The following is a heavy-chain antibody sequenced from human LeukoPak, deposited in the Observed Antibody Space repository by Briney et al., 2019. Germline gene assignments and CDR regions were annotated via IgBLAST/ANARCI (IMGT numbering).Heavy chain of an antibody. Sequence: ASVKVSCKASGYTFTSYGISWVRQAPGQGLEWMGWISAYNGNTNYAQKLQGRVTMTTDTSTSTAYMELRSLRSDDTAVYYCARGSNYDFWSGYLGYFDYWGQGTLVTVSS. V-gene: IGHV1-18*01. J-gene: IGHJ4*02. D-gene: IGHD3-3*01. CDR3: ARGSNYDFWSGYLGYFDY. CDR1: GYTFTSYG. CDR2: ISAYNGNT.